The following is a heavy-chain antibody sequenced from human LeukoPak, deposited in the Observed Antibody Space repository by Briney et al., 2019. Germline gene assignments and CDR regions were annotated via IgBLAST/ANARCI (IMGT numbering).Heavy chain of an antibody. CDR1: GGSISSYY. CDR3: ARAGDFWTHFDY. D-gene: IGHD3-3*01. Sequence: PSETLSLTCTVSGGSISSYYWSWIRQPPGKGLEWIGYFYNSGSTNYNPSLKSRVTISVDTSKNQFSLKLTSVTAADTAVYYCARAGDFWTHFDYWGQGTLVTVSS. V-gene: IGHV4-59*01. J-gene: IGHJ4*02. CDR2: FYNSGST.